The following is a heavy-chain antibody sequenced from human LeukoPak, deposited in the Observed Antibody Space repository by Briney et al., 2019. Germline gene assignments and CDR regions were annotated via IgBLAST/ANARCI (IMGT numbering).Heavy chain of an antibody. V-gene: IGHV4-39*07. D-gene: IGHD6-19*01. CDR3: ARGRVKSSGWYEVDY. Sequence: SETLSLTCTVSGGSISSGGYYWSWIRQPPGKGLEWIGEINHSGSTNYNPSLKSRVTISVDTSKNQFSLKLSSVTAADTAVYYCARGRVKSSGWYEVDYWGQGTLVTVSS. J-gene: IGHJ4*02. CDR1: GGSISSGGYY. CDR2: INHSGST.